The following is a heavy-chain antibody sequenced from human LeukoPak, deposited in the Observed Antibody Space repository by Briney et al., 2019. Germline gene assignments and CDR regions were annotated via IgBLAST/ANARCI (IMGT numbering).Heavy chain of an antibody. Sequence: SETLSLTCTVSGGSISSSSYYWGWIRQPPGKGLEWIGSIYYSGSTYYNPSLKSRVTISVDTSKNQFSLKLSSVTAADTAVYYCARVKGSAYYYYMDVWGKGTTVTVSS. D-gene: IGHD3-10*01. CDR2: IYYSGST. CDR3: ARVKGSAYYYYMDV. V-gene: IGHV4-39*07. J-gene: IGHJ6*03. CDR1: GGSISSSSYY.